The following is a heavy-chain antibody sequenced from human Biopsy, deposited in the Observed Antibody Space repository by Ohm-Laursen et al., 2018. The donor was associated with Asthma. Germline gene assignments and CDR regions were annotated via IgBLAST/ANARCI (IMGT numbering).Heavy chain of an antibody. Sequence: ASAKVSCKASGYTFINYAIHCVRQAPGQRLEWMGGINAGNGNTKYSQKFQGRVTISRDTSASTAYMDLSSLRSEDTAVYYCARTYYDFLTGQVNDAFAMWGQGTMVTVSS. CDR2: INAGNGNT. V-gene: IGHV1-3*01. CDR3: ARTYYDFLTGQVNDAFAM. D-gene: IGHD3-9*01. CDR1: GYTFINYA. J-gene: IGHJ3*02.